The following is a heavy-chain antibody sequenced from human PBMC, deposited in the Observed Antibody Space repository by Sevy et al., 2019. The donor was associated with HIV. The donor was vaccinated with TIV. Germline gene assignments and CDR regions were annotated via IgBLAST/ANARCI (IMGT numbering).Heavy chain of an antibody. CDR2: IKQDGSEK. Sequence: GGSLRLSCAASGFTFSAYWMSWVRQAPGKGLEWVANIKQDGSEKYHVDSEKGRFIISRDNAKNSLYLQMNSLRAEDTAVYYCGRSIAVAGGDYWGQGTLVTVSS. CDR1: GFTFSAYW. CDR3: GRSIAVAGGDY. D-gene: IGHD6-19*01. V-gene: IGHV3-7*01. J-gene: IGHJ4*02.